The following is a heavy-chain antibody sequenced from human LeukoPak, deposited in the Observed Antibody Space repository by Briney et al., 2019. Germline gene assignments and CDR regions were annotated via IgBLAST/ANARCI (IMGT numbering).Heavy chain of an antibody. CDR3: ARADNYGSILDY. CDR1: GFTFSGSS. D-gene: IGHD3-10*01. CDR2: IYSGGST. Sequence: GGSLRLSCAASGFTFSGSSMHWVRQAPGKGLEWVSVIYSGGSTYYADSVKGRFTISRDNSKNTLYLQMNSLRAEDTAVYYCARADNYGSILDYWGRGTLVTVSS. J-gene: IGHJ4*02. V-gene: IGHV3-66*01.